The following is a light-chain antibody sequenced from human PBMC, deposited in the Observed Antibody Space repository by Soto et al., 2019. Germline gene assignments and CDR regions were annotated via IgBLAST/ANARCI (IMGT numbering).Light chain of an antibody. CDR3: QQTYSIPIT. Sequence: DIQMTQSPSSLSASVGDRVTITCRESQTISTYLNWYQQRPGKAPNLLIYASSSLQSGVPPRFSGGGSGTDFTLTISSLQPEDFATYYCQQTYSIPITFGQGTRLEIK. CDR2: ASS. J-gene: IGKJ5*01. V-gene: IGKV1-39*01. CDR1: QTISTY.